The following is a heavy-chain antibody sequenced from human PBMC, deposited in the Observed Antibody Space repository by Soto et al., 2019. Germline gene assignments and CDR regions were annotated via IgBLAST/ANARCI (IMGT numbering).Heavy chain of an antibody. J-gene: IGHJ4*02. CDR3: VKGAWLDY. D-gene: IGHD6-19*01. CDR1: GFSVSSNY. Sequence: GGSLRRSCAASGFSVSSNYMSWVRQAPGKGLEWVSSIHSGITTYYADSVKGRFTISRDKSSNTLYLQMNNLRAEDTAVYYCVKGAWLDYWGQGTLVTVSS. V-gene: IGHV3-53*01. CDR2: IHSGITT.